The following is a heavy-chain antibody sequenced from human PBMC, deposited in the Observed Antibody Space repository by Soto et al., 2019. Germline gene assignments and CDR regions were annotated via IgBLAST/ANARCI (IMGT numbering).Heavy chain of an antibody. V-gene: IGHV1-3*01. CDR1: GYTFTGYA. CDR2: INAGNGNT. D-gene: IGHD6-19*01. CDR3: ARAVAVAADFDY. Sequence: ASVKVTCKVSGYTFTGYAMHWVRQAPGQRLEWMGWINAGNGNTKYSQKFQGRVTITRDTSASTAYMELSSLRSEDTAVYYCARAVAVAADFDYWGQGTLVTVSS. J-gene: IGHJ4*02.